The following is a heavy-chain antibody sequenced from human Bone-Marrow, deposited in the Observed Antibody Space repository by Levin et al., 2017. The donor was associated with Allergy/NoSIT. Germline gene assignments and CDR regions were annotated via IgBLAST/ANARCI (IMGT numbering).Heavy chain of an antibody. D-gene: IGHD1-26*01. J-gene: IGHJ5*02. CDR2: ISSSGNRV. CDR1: GFDFSSDE. Sequence: QPGGSLRLSCAASGFDFSSDEMNWVRQAPGKGLEWGSYISSSGNRVFYADSVKGRFTISRDNAKNSLYLQMDSLRAEDTAVYYCARDPQYRGSYSVCFDPWGQGSLVTVSS. CDR3: ARDPQYRGSYSVCFDP. V-gene: IGHV3-48*03.